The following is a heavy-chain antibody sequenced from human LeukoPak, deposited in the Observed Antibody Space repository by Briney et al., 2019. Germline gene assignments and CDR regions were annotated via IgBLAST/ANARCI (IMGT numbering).Heavy chain of an antibody. CDR3: AKGYYGSGSYGWFDY. D-gene: IGHD3-10*01. V-gene: IGHV3-23*01. J-gene: IGHJ4*02. CDR1: GFTFSNYG. Sequence: GGSLRLSCAASGFTFSNYGMNWVRQAPGKGLEWVSGITGNGGTTYYADSVKGRFTISRDNSKNTLFLHMNSLRAEDTAVYSCAKGYYGSGSYGWFDYWGQGTLVTVSS. CDR2: ITGNGGTT.